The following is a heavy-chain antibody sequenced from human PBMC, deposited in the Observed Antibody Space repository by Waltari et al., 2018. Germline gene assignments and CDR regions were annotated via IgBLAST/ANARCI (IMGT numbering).Heavy chain of an antibody. Sequence: EVQLVESGGDLVQPGGSLRLSCEVSGFTFSRHWMYWVRQAPGKGLVWVSLIKRDGDSTRYADSVKGRVTVSRDNAKNTLSLQITNLRVEDTAIYYCARTAARYYVDVWRKGGTVIVSS. CDR3: ARTAARYYVDV. J-gene: IGHJ6*03. CDR2: IKRDGDST. D-gene: IGHD2-21*02. V-gene: IGHV3-74*01. CDR1: GFTFSRHW.